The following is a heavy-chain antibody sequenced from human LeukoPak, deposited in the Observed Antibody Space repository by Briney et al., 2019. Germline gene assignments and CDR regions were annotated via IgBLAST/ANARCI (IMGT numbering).Heavy chain of an antibody. Sequence: GGSLRLSCAASGFTFSDYYMSWIRQAPGKGLEWVSYISSSGSTIYYADSVKGRFTISRDNAKNSLYLQMNSLRAEDTAVYYCAREGYDSSGYYDGVDYWGQGTLVTVSS. D-gene: IGHD3-22*01. CDR3: AREGYDSSGYYDGVDY. J-gene: IGHJ4*02. CDR1: GFTFSDYY. CDR2: ISSSGSTI. V-gene: IGHV3-11*04.